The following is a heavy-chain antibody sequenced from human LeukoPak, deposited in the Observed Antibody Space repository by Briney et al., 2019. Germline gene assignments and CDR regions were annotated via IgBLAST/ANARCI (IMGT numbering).Heavy chain of an antibody. J-gene: IGHJ6*02. Sequence: GRSLRLSCAASGFTFSSYAMVWVRQAPGKGLEWAAVVSYNGNSKYYADSVKGRFTISRDNSKNTLYLQMNSLRPEDTAVYYCARPGGYQANYYFYALDVWGQGTTVTVSS. CDR3: ARPGGYQANYYFYALDV. V-gene: IGHV3-30-3*01. CDR1: GFTFSSYA. D-gene: IGHD3-16*01. CDR2: VSYNGNSK.